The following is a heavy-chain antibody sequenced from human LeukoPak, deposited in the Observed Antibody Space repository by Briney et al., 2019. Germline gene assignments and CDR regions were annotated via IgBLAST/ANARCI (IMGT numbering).Heavy chain of an antibody. J-gene: IGHJ3*02. D-gene: IGHD3-22*01. CDR2: ISGSGSMT. CDR1: GITSRIYA. Sequence: GGSLRLSCAGSGITSRIYAMTWVRQAPGKGLEWVSAISGSGSMTYYADSVKGRFTISRDKSNNTLYLQMNSLRAEDTASYYCAKTGDYFDSTDYYRPDAFDIWGQGTMVTVSS. V-gene: IGHV3-23*01. CDR3: AKTGDYFDSTDYYRPDAFDI.